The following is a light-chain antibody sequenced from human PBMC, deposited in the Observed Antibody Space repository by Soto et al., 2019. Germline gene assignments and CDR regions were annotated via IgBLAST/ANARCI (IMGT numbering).Light chain of an antibody. J-gene: IGKJ5*01. CDR2: GAS. CDR3: QQYNNWPPIT. V-gene: IGKV3-15*01. CDR1: QSVSSSY. Sequence: EIVLTQSPGTLSLSPGERATLSCRASQSVSSSYLAWYQQKPGQAPRLLIYGASTRATGIPARFSGSGSGTEFTLTISSLQSEDFAVYYCQQYNNWPPITFGQGTRLGIK.